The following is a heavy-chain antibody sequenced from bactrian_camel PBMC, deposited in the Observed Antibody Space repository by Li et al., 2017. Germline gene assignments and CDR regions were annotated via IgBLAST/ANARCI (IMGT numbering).Heavy chain of an antibody. D-gene: IGHD1*01. CDR3: ATHSNEMMWRWEFRY. CDR2: IDSNESDGSA. J-gene: IGHJ6*01. V-gene: IGHV3S26*01. CDR1: GYAYSSYC. Sequence: VQLVESGGESVQAGGSLRLSCESSGYAYSSYCMAWLRQAPGKEREGVATIDSNESDGSASYADSVKGRFTISRDNAADTVYLQMDSLKSEDTALYYCATHSNEMMWRWEFRYWGQGTQVTVS.